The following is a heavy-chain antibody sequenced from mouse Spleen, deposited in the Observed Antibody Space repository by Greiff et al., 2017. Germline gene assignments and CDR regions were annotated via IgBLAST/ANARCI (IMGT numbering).Heavy chain of an antibody. CDR1: GYAFSSSW. V-gene: IGHV1-82*01. J-gene: IGHJ4*01. CDR3: AYGNGPYYAMDY. Sequence: VQLQESGPELVKPGASVKISCKASGYAFSSSWMNWVKQRPGKGLEWIGRIYPGDGDTNYNGKFKGKATLTADKSSSTAYMQLSSLTSEDSAVYYCAYGNGPYYAMDYWGQGTSVTVSS. D-gene: IGHD2-1*01. CDR2: IYPGDGDT.